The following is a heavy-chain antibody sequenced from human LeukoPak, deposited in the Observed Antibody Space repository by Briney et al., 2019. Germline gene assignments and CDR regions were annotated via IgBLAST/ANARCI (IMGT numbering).Heavy chain of an antibody. D-gene: IGHD3-3*01. Sequence: ASVKVSCKASGYTFTSYYMHWVRQAPGQGLEWMGVINPNGGSTGYAQNFQGRVTMTRDTSTSTVFMELSSLTSDDTAVYYCTRDLQVGERVNWFDPWGQGTLVTVSS. V-gene: IGHV1-46*01. J-gene: IGHJ5*02. CDR3: TRDLQVGERVNWFDP. CDR1: GYTFTSYY. CDR2: INPNGGST.